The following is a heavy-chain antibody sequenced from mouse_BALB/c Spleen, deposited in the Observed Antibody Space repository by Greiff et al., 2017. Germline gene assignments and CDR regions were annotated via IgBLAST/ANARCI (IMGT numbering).Heavy chain of an antibody. V-gene: IGHV1-87*01. CDR1: GYTFTSYW. J-gene: IGHJ3*01. D-gene: IGHD2-4*01. CDR2: IYPGDGDT. Sequence: VQLQQSGAELARPGASVKLSCKASGYTFTSYWMQWVKQRPGQGLEWIGAIYPGDGDTRYTQKFKGKATLTADKSSSTAYMQLSSLASEDSAVYYCARNDYDGWFAYWGQGTLVTVSA. CDR3: ARNDYDGWFAY.